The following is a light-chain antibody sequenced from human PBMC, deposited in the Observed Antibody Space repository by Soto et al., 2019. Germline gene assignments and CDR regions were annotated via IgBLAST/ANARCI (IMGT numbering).Light chain of an antibody. V-gene: IGLV3-21*02. Sequence: SNELTEPPSLSVAPGQTARITCGGNNIGSKRVHWYQQKPGQAPVLVVHDDSDRPSGIPERLSGSNSGNTATLSISRVEAGDEADYYCQVWDSSSDHRVFGGGTKVTVL. J-gene: IGLJ3*02. CDR1: NIGSKR. CDR3: QVWDSSSDHRV. CDR2: DDS.